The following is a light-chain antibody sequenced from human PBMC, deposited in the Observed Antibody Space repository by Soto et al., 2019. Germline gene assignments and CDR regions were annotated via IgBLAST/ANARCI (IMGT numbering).Light chain of an antibody. J-gene: IGKJ5*01. CDR1: QSISRS. Sequence: EIVLTQSPAILSVSPVERATLSCRASQSISRSLAWYQQKPGQAPRLLISDASRRATGIPARFSGSGSGTDFTLTISSLEPEDFAVYYCHQRYDWPITFGQGTRLEIK. V-gene: IGKV3-11*01. CDR2: DAS. CDR3: HQRYDWPIT.